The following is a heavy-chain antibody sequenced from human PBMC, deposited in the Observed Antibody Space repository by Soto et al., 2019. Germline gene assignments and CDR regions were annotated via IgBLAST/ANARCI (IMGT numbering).Heavy chain of an antibody. CDR1: GFTFSIYW. V-gene: IGHV3-7*03. Sequence: GGSLRLSCAASGFTFSIYWMSWVRHAPGKGLEWVANIKQDGSEKYYVDSVKGRFTISRDNAKNSLYLQMNSLRAEDTAVYYCAREALWELLTHFDYWGQGTLVTVSS. CDR3: AREALWELLTHFDY. J-gene: IGHJ4*02. D-gene: IGHD1-26*01. CDR2: IKQDGSEK.